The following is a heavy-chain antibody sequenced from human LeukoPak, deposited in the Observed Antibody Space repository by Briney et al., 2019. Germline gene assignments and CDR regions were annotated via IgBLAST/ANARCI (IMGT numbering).Heavy chain of an antibody. CDR3: ARDYYGGGWFDP. V-gene: IGHV3-48*04. J-gene: IGHJ5*02. Sequence: GGSLRLSCAASGFTFSSYWMSWVRQAPGKGLEWVSYISSSGSTIYYADSVKGRFTISRDNAKNSLYLQMNSLRAEDTAVYYCARDYYGGGWFDPWGQGTLVTVSS. CDR1: GFTFSSYW. CDR2: ISSSGSTI. D-gene: IGHD4-23*01.